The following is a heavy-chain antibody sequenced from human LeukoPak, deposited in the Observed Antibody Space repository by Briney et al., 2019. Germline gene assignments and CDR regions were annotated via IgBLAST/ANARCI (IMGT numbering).Heavy chain of an antibody. CDR2: INHSGST. V-gene: IGHV4-34*01. D-gene: IGHD1-26*01. CDR3: ARGQEGVGNHPIYYYYYMDV. CDR1: GGSFSGYY. J-gene: IGHJ6*03. Sequence: SETLSLTCAVYGGSFSGYYWSWIRQPPGKGLEWIGEINHSGSTNYNPSLKSRVTISVDTSTNQFSLKLSSVTAADTAVYYCARGQEGVGNHPIYYYYYMDVWGKGTTVTVSS.